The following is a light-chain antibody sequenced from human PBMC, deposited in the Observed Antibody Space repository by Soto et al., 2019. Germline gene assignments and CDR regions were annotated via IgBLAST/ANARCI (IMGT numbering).Light chain of an antibody. CDR3: QQYTIWPPVRT. CDR2: GAS. Sequence: EIVMTQSPATLSVSPGESAALSCRASQSISRNLAWYHLKPGQAPRLLIYGASTRVTGIPARFSGSGSGTEFTLRISSLPSDDSAVYYCQQYTIWPPVRTFGQGTKVEIK. CDR1: QSISRN. J-gene: IGKJ1*01. V-gene: IGKV3D-15*01.